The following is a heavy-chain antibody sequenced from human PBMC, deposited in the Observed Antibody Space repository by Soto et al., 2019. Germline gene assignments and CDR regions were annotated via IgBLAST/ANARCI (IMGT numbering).Heavy chain of an antibody. J-gene: IGHJ4*02. CDR3: ARRLYGDYDY. D-gene: IGHD4-17*01. V-gene: IGHV1-18*01. CDR2: ISTYNGNT. CDR1: GYSFTTSG. Sequence: AQLVQSGAEVKEPGASVKVSCKASGYSFTTSGITWVRQAPGQGLEWMGWISTYNGNTNYAQKLQDRVTLTTDTSTSTAYMELRSLRSDDTAVYYCARRLYGDYDYWGQGTLVIVSS.